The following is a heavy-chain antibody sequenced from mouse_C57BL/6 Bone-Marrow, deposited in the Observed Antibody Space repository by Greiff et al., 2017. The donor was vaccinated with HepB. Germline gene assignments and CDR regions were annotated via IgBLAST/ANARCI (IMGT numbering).Heavy chain of an antibody. V-gene: IGHV5-9*01. CDR3: ARQPGNVDY. Sequence: EVQVVESGGGLVKPGGSLKLSCAASGFTFSSYTMSWVRQTPEKRLEWVATISGGGGNTYYPDSVKGRFTISRDNAKNTLYLQMSSLRSEDTALYYCARQPGNVDYWGQGTTLTVSS. CDR2: ISGGGGNT. J-gene: IGHJ2*01. CDR1: GFTFSSYT.